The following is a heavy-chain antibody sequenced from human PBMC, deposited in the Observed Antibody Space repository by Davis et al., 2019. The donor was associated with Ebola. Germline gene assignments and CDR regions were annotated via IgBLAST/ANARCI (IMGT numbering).Heavy chain of an antibody. Sequence: GESLKISCKGSGHSFTSYWIGWVRQMPGKGLEWMGIIYPGDSDTRYSPSFQGQVTISADKSISTAYLQWSSLKASDTAMYYCARSEAAANDWFDPWGQGTLVTVSS. CDR1: GHSFTSYW. D-gene: IGHD6-13*01. CDR2: IYPGDSDT. CDR3: ARSEAAANDWFDP. V-gene: IGHV5-51*01. J-gene: IGHJ5*02.